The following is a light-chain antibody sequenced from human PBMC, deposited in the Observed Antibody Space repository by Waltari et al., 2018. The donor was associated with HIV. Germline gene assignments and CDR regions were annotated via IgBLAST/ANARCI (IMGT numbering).Light chain of an antibody. V-gene: IGKV3-15*01. CDR3: QQYDNWPPWT. CDR1: QTVSNK. J-gene: IGKJ1*01. Sequence: EIVMTQSPATLSVSPGERATLSCRASQTVSNKLAWFQQRPGQAPRLLIYHASTRATAIPPRFSGSGSGTEFNLTISNLQSEDFAVYYCQQYDNWPPWTFGRGTKAEAK. CDR2: HAS.